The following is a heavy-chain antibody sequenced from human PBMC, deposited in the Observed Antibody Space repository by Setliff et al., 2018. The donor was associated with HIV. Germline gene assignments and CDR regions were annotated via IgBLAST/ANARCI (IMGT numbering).Heavy chain of an antibody. Sequence: PGGSLRLSCAASGFIFSGYDMHWVRQAPGKGLEWVALISSDGNNKYDADSVKGRFTISREDAKDSSYLQMNSLRAGDTAVYYCARGSTDYYYNSVYSELDHWGRGTLVTVSS. CDR1: GFIFSGYD. CDR3: ARGSTDYYYNSVYSELDH. CDR2: ISSDGNNK. V-gene: IGHV3-30*04. D-gene: IGHD3-22*01. J-gene: IGHJ4*02.